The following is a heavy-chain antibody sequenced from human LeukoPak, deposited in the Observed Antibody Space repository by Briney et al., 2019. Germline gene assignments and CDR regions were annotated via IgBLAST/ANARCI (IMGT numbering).Heavy chain of an antibody. CDR1: GFIFSSYN. CDR3: ARDGLRWLPQFDP. CDR2: ISSSSSYI. D-gene: IGHD5-24*01. J-gene: IGHJ5*02. V-gene: IGHV3-21*01. Sequence: GGSLRLSCAASGFIFSSYNLNWVRQAPGKGLEWVSSISSSSSYIYYADSVKGRFTISRDNAKNSLYLQMNSLRAEDTAVYYCARDGLRWLPQFDPWGQGTLVTVSS.